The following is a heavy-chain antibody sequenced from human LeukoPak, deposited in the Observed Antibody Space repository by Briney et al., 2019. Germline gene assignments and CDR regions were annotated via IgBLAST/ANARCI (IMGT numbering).Heavy chain of an antibody. D-gene: IGHD3-22*01. V-gene: IGHV1-24*01. CDR1: GYTLTELS. CDR2: FDPEDGET. J-gene: IGHJ4*02. CDR3: ATDLLYDSSAQRGY. Sequence: ASVKVSCKVSGYTLTELSMHWVRQAPGKGLEWMGGFDPEDGETIYAQKFQGRVTMTEDTSTDTAYMELSSLRSEDTAVYYCATDLLYDSSAQRGYWGLGTLVTVSS.